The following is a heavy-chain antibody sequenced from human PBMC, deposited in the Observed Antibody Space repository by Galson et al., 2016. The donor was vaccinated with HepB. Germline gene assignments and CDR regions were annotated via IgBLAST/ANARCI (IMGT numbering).Heavy chain of an antibody. D-gene: IGHD2-8*01. J-gene: IGHJ4*02. CDR2: IRSKTDGGTT. CDR1: GFTFSNAW. Sequence: SLRLSCAASGFTFSNAWMNWVRQAPGKGLEWVGRIRSKTDGGTTDYAAPVKDRFTISRDDSKNTLYLQMNSMKTEDTAVYYCWVPLEYCINGVCRLFDYWGQGTLVTVPS. V-gene: IGHV3-15*07. CDR3: WVPLEYCINGVCRLFDY.